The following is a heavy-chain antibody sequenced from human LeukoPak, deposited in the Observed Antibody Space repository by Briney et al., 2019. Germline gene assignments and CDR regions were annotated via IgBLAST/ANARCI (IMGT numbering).Heavy chain of an antibody. Sequence: GGSLRLSCAASGFTFSGSAMHWVRQASGKGLEWVGRIRSKANSYATAYAASVKGRFTISRDDSKNTAYLQMNSLKTEDTAVYYCTRSPSMPGSGSYYRYFDYWGQGTLVTVSS. V-gene: IGHV3-73*01. CDR2: IRSKANSYAT. CDR1: GFTFSGSA. CDR3: TRSPSMPGSGSYYRYFDY. D-gene: IGHD1-26*01. J-gene: IGHJ4*02.